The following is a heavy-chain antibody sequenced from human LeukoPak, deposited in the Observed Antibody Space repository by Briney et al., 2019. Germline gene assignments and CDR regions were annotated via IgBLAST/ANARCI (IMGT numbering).Heavy chain of an antibody. V-gene: IGHV1-58*02. J-gene: IGHJ4*02. CDR1: GFTFTSSA. CDR2: IVVGSGNT. D-gene: IGHD1-26*01. CDR3: AAVNLEATGLDY. Sequence: GASVKVSCKASGFTFTSSAMQWVRQARGQRLEWIGWIVVGSGNTNYAQKSQERVTITRDMSTSTAYMELSSLRSEDTAVYYCAAVNLEATGLDYWGQGTLVTVSS.